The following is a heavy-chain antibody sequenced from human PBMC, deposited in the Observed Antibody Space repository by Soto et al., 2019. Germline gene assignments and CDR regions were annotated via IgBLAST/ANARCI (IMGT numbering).Heavy chain of an antibody. J-gene: IGHJ4*02. D-gene: IGHD6-13*01. V-gene: IGHV3-23*01. CDR2: ISGSGGGT. Sequence: EVQLLESGGGLVQPGGSLRLSCAASGFTFSTYAMNWVRQARGKGLEWVSGISGSGGGTYYADSVKGRLTISRDTSKNTLYLQMNSLRAEDTAVYYCATPGDTSSWYYLDHWGQGTLVTVSS. CDR1: GFTFSTYA. CDR3: ATPGDTSSWYYLDH.